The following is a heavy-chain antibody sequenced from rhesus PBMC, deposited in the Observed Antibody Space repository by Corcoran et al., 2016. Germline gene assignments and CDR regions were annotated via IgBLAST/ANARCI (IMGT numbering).Heavy chain of an antibody. CDR1: GYSISGYY. Sequence: QLQLQESGPGLVKPSETLSLTCAVSGYSISGYYWSWIRPAPGKGLEWIGYITYSGSTSYNPSLKSRVTISRDTSKNQFSLKLSSVTAADTAVYYCARDTGIQRVGAFDFWGQGLRVTVSS. CDR2: ITYSGST. D-gene: IGHD5-42*01. CDR3: ARDTGIQRVGAFDF. J-gene: IGHJ3*01. V-gene: IGHV4-122*02.